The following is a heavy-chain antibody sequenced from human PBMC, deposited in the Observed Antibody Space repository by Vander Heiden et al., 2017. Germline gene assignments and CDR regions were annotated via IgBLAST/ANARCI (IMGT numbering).Heavy chain of an antibody. CDR3: GKDMTPGGLDV. Sequence: EVQLVASGGGLVQPGSSLRLPCECSGFTFNYHAMPWVRQVPGKGLEWVSGILWDNSRIGYADSVKGRFTISRDNGKNSLYLQMNSLRPEDTALYYCGKDMTPGGLDVWGHGTTVTVSS. CDR2: ILWDNSRI. CDR1: GFTFNYHA. V-gene: IGHV3-9*01. J-gene: IGHJ6*02. D-gene: IGHD3-10*01.